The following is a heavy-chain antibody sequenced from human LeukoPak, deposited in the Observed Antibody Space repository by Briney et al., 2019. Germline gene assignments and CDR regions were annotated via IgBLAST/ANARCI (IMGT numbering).Heavy chain of an antibody. D-gene: IGHD6-19*01. J-gene: IGHJ5*02. V-gene: IGHV3-21*01. CDR2: ISTSSSYI. CDR1: GFXFSSYM. CDR3: ARDGSGWSNWFDP. Sequence: GGSLRLSCGASGFXFSSYMMNWVRQAPGKGLEWVSSISTSSSYIYYADSVKGRFTISRDNAKNSLFLQMNSLRAEDTAVYYCARDGSGWSNWFDPWGQGTLVTVSS.